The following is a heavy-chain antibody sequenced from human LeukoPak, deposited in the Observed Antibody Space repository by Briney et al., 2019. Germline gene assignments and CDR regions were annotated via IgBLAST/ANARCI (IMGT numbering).Heavy chain of an antibody. CDR2: ISPYNGNT. Sequence: ASVKVSCKASGYTFTTYYITWVRQAPGQGLEYMGWISPYNGNTNYAQKLQGRVTMTTDTSTNTAYMEVTSLTSDDTAVYYCAKIPVQDYYDSSGYYSYDYWGQGTLVTVSS. V-gene: IGHV1-18*01. CDR1: GYTFTTYY. D-gene: IGHD3-22*01. J-gene: IGHJ4*02. CDR3: AKIPVQDYYDSSGYYSYDY.